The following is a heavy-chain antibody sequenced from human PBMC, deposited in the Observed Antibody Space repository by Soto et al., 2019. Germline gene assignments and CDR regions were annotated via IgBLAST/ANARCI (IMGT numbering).Heavy chain of an antibody. D-gene: IGHD3-22*01. CDR2: IYYSGST. CDR1: GGSISSSSYY. Sequence: PWETLSLTCTVSGGSISSSSYYWGWIRQPPGKGLEWIGSIYYSGSTYYNPSLKSRVTISVDTSKNQFSLKLSSVTAADTAVYYCASEAGYDSSGYYPNYGMDVWGQGTTVTVSS. CDR3: ASEAGYDSSGYYPNYGMDV. J-gene: IGHJ6*02. V-gene: IGHV4-39*01.